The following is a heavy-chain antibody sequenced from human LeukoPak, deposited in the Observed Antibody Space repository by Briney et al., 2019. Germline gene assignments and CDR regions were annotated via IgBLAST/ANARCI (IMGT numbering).Heavy chain of an antibody. D-gene: IGHD3-22*01. CDR1: GGSISSSSYY. J-gene: IGHJ4*02. CDR3: ATLGEYYDSSGYYYN. Sequence: SETLSLTCTVSGGSISSSSYYWGWIRQPPGKGLEWIGEINHSGSTYYNPSLKSRVTISVDTSKNQFSLKLTSVTAADTAVYYCATLGEYYDSSGYYYNWGQGTLVTVSS. V-gene: IGHV4-39*07. CDR2: INHSGST.